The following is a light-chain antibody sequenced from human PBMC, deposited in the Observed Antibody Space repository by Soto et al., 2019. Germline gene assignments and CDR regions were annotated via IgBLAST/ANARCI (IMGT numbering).Light chain of an antibody. CDR2: DAS. CDR3: QQRVNWPPT. CDR1: QSVSDY. V-gene: IGKV3-11*01. J-gene: IGKJ4*01. Sequence: VVLTQSPATLSLSPGDIATLSCRADQSVSDYLAWYQQKPGQPPRLLFFDASSRASGVPHRFSAGGSGTDFTLIISSLQPEDFAVYFCQQRVNWPPTFGGGTKVDI.